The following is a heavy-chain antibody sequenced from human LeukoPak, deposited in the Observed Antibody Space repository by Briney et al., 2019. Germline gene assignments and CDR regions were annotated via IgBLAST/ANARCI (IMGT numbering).Heavy chain of an antibody. CDR2: IIPIFGTA. CDR3: ARERSITPDKRYNWKWSRSDAFDI. D-gene: IGHD1-20*01. CDR1: GGTFSSYA. J-gene: IGHJ3*02. V-gene: IGHV1-69*06. Sequence: SVKVSCKASGGTFSSYAISWVRQAPGQGLEWMGGIIPIFGTANYAQKFQGRVTITADKSTSTAYMELSGLRSEDTAVYYCARERSITPDKRYNWKWSRSDAFDIWGQGTMVTVSS.